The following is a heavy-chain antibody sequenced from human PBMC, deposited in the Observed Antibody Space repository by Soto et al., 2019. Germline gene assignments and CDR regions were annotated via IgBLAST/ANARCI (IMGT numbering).Heavy chain of an antibody. J-gene: IGHJ4*02. CDR2: VYWDDDH. CDR3: AREMYYSTYFDS. Sequence: QITLRESGPALVRPTQTLTLTCTFSGFSLSSNGVGVGWIRQPPGKALEWLALVYWDDDHRYSPSLRTRLTITKDTSKNQVVLTFTKLDPVDTATYYCAREMYYSTYFDSWGQGTLVTVSS. CDR1: GFSLSSNGVG. V-gene: IGHV2-5*02. D-gene: IGHD3-10*01.